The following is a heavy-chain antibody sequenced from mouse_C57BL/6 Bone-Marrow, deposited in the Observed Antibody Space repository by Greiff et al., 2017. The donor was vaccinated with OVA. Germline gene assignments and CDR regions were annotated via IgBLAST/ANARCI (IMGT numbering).Heavy chain of an antibody. V-gene: IGHV5-17*01. CDR2: ISSGSSTI. Sequence: EVQLQQSGGGLVKPGGSLKLSCAASGFTFSDYGMHWVRQAPEKGLEWVAYISSGSSTIYYADTVKGRFTISRDNAKNTLFLQMTSLRSEDTAMYYCANLGAMDYWGQGTSVTVSS. D-gene: IGHD4-1*01. CDR1: GFTFSDYG. J-gene: IGHJ4*01. CDR3: ANLGAMDY.